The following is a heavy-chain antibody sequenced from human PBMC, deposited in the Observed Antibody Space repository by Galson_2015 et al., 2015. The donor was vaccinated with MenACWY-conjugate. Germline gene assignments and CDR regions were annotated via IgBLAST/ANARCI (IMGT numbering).Heavy chain of an antibody. CDR2: IDPSDSYT. D-gene: IGHD1-14*01. V-gene: IGHV5-10-1*01. Sequence: QSGAEVKKPGESLRISCKGSGYSFTSYWISWVRQMPGKGLEWMGRIDPSDSYTNYSPSLQGHVTISADKSISTAYLQWSSLKASDSAMYYCARQAGSGRSCLGWGHGTLVTVSS. J-gene: IGHJ4*01. CDR1: GYSFTSYW. CDR3: ARQAGSGRSCLG.